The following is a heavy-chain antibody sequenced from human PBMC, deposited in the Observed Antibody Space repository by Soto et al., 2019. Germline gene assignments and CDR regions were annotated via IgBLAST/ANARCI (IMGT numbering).Heavy chain of an antibody. Sequence: QVHLVESGGGVVQPGTSLRLSCRASGFKFSDYGMDWVRQPPGKGLEWVSRVLYDGSKKYYADSVKGRFTISRDNPRNTLYLQMDSLRAEDTGVYYCVKDLALMGDYWGQGTPVTVSS. CDR1: GFKFSDYG. V-gene: IGHV3-30*18. D-gene: IGHD3-16*01. CDR2: VLYDGSKK. CDR3: VKDLALMGDY. J-gene: IGHJ4*02.